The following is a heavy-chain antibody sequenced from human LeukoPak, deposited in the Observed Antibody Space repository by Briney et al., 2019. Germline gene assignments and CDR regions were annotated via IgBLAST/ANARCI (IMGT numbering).Heavy chain of an antibody. CDR1: GGSISGHF. V-gene: IGHV4-59*11. J-gene: IGHJ4*02. CDR3: ARGGASSRYFGY. Sequence: SETLSLTCTISGGSISGHFWSWIRQPPGKGLEWIGFVSYSGDTNYSPSFNGRVTISLDTSKSQFSLNLNSVTAADTAVYFCARGGASSRYFGYWGQGTLVTVSS. D-gene: IGHD1-26*01. CDR2: VSYSGDT.